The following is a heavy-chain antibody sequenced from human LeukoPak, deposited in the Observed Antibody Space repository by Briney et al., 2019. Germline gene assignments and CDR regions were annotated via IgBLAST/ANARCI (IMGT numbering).Heavy chain of an antibody. CDR1: GGTFSSYA. Sequence: ASVKVSCKASGGTFSSYAISWVRQAPGQGLEWMGRIILIFGIANYAQKFQGRVTITADKSTSTAYMELSSLRSEDTAVYYCARVERRATDYWGQGTLVTVSS. V-gene: IGHV1-69*04. J-gene: IGHJ4*02. CDR2: IILIFGIA. CDR3: ARVERRATDY.